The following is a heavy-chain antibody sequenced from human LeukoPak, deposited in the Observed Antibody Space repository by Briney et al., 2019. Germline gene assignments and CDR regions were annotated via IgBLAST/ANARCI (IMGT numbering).Heavy chain of an antibody. CDR2: ISYDGSNK. D-gene: IGHD2-2*02. CDR1: GFTFSSYS. CDR3: ARDPHCSSTSCYNSDFDY. J-gene: IGHJ4*02. V-gene: IGHV3-30*03. Sequence: GGSLRLSCAASGFTFSSYSMNWVRQAPGKGLEWVAVISYDGSNKYYADSVKGRFTISRDNSKNTLYLQMNSLRAEDTAVYYCARDPHCSSTSCYNSDFDYWGQGTLVTVSS.